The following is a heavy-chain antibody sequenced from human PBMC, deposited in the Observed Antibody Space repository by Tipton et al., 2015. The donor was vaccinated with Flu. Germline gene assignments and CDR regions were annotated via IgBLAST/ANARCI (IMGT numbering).Heavy chain of an antibody. CDR3: ARGSGEINIYLDS. Sequence: TLSLTCAVYGGSFSGHYWSWIRRPPGKGLEWIGEINQSGCTNSNPSLKSRAAISVDTSKNQFSLKLSSLTAADTAVYYCARGSGEINIYLDSWGQGTVVTVSS. CDR1: GGSFSGHY. J-gene: IGHJ4*02. D-gene: IGHD6-19*01. V-gene: IGHV4-34*01. CDR2: INQSGCT.